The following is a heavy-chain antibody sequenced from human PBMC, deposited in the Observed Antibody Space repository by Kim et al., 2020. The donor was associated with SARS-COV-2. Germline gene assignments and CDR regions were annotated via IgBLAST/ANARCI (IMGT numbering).Heavy chain of an antibody. Sequence: GGSLRLSCAASGFTFSSYGMHWVRQAPGKGLEWVAVISYDGSNKYYADSVKGRFTISRDNSKNTLYLQMNSLRAEDTAVYYCAKNHNSSSSIDYWGQGTLVTVSS. J-gene: IGHJ4*02. V-gene: IGHV3-30*18. CDR1: GFTFSSYG. D-gene: IGHD6-13*01. CDR3: AKNHNSSSSIDY. CDR2: ISYDGSNK.